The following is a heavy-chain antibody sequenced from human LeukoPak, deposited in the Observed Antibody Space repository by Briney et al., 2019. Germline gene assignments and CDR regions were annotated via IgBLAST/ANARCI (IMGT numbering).Heavy chain of an antibody. CDR2: INPDTGGT. V-gene: IGHV1-2*06. D-gene: IGHD6-19*01. J-gene: IGHJ4*02. CDR3: ARDHRGSSGWYRLLGY. Sequence: GASVKVSCKASGYTFTGYYIHWVRQAPGQGLEWMGRINPDTGGTDYAQKFQGRVTMTRDTSISTAYMELSRLRSDDTAVYYCARDHRGSSGWYRLLGYWGQGTLVTVSS. CDR1: GYTFTGYY.